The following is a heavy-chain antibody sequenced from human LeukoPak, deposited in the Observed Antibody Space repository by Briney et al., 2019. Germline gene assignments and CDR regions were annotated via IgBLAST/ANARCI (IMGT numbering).Heavy chain of an antibody. V-gene: IGHV4-61*02. CDR2: IYSSGST. J-gene: IGHJ3*02. D-gene: IGHD6-13*01. CDR1: GGSVSSGSYY. CDR3: ARDNLEAGINDAFDI. Sequence: PSQTLSLTCTVSGGSVSSGSYYWSWIRQPAGMGLEWIGRIYSSGSTNYNPSPKSRVTISVDTSKNQFSLRLSSVTAADTAVYYCARDNLEAGINDAFDIWGQGTMVTVSS.